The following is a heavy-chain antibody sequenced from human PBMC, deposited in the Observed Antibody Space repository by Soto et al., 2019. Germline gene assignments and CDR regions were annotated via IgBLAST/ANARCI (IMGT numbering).Heavy chain of an antibody. CDR3: ARDGIAAAGTSWFDP. CDR2: VTTDKGKT. J-gene: IGHJ5*02. D-gene: IGHD6-13*01. Sequence: ASVTVSCKTSGYTFTNFGISWVRQAPGQGLECMGWVTTDKGKTTYAQKFQGRVTITTDTSASTAYMELSSLRSEDTAVYYCARDGIAAAGTSWFDPWGQGTLVTVSS. V-gene: IGHV1-18*01. CDR1: GYTFTNFG.